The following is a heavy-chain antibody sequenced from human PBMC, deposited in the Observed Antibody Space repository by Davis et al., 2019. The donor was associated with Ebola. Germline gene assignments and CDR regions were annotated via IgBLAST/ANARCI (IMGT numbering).Heavy chain of an antibody. CDR2: ISYDGSNK. CDR1: GFTFSSYG. Sequence: PGGSLRLSCAASGFTFSSYGMHWVRQAPGKGLEWVAVISYDGSNKYYADSVKGRFTISRDNSKNTLYLQMNSLRAEDTAVYYCAKADFSSWSGYYYYYMDVWGQGTLVTVSS. J-gene: IGHJ6*03. CDR3: AKADFSSWSGYYYYYMDV. D-gene: IGHD3-3*01. V-gene: IGHV3-30*18.